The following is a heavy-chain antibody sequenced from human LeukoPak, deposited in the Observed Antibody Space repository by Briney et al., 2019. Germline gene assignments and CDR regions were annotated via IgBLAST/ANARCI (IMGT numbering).Heavy chain of an antibody. J-gene: IGHJ4*02. CDR1: GFTFSSYA. Sequence: GGSLRLSCSASGFTFSSYAMHWVRQAPGKGLEYVSAISRNGGNTYYADPVKGRFTISRDNSKNTLSLQMSSLRIEDTAVYYCVKANYAVLTGYYLDYWGQGTLVTVSS. CDR2: ISRNGGNT. D-gene: IGHD3-9*01. V-gene: IGHV3-64D*06. CDR3: VKANYAVLTGYYLDY.